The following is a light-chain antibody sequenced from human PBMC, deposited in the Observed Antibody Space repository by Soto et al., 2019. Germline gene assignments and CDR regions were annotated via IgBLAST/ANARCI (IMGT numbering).Light chain of an antibody. V-gene: IGLV2-14*01. CDR1: SSDVGGYNY. J-gene: IGLJ2*01. Sequence: QSALTQPASVSGSPRQSITISCTGTSSDVGGYNYVSWYQQHPGKAPKLMIYEVSNRPSGVSNRFSGSKSGNTASLTISGLQAEDEADYYCSSYTSSSTPYVVFGGGTKLTVL. CDR2: EVS. CDR3: SSYTSSSTPYVV.